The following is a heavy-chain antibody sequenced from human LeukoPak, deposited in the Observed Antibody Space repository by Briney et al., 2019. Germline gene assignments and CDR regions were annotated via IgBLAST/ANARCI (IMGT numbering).Heavy chain of an antibody. V-gene: IGHV1-69*05. J-gene: IGHJ3*02. D-gene: IGHD2-15*01. Sequence: SVKVSCKASGGTFSSYAISWVRQAPGQGLEWMGRIIPIFGTANYARKFQGRVTITTDESTSTAYMELSSLRSEDTAVYYCARENIHCSGGSCYSNDAFDIWGQGTMVTVSS. CDR1: GGTFSSYA. CDR2: IIPIFGTA. CDR3: ARENIHCSGGSCYSNDAFDI.